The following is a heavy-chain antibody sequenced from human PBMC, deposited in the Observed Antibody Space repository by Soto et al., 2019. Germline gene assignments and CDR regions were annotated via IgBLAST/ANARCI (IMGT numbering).Heavy chain of an antibody. V-gene: IGHV3-33*01. J-gene: IGHJ6*02. CDR3: ARDRLWFGESYCYYGMDV. CDR1: GFTFSSYG. Sequence: GGSLRLSCAASGFTFSSYGMHWVRQAPGKGLEWVAVIWYDGSNKYYADSVKGRFTISRDNSKNTLYLQMNSLRAEDTAVYYCARDRLWFGESYCYYGMDVWGQGTTVTVSS. D-gene: IGHD3-10*01. CDR2: IWYDGSNK.